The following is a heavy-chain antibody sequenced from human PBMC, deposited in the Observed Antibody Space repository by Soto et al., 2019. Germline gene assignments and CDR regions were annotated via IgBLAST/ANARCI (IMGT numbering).Heavy chain of an antibody. CDR2: INSDGSST. CDR1: GFTFSSYW. Sequence: PGGSLRLSCAASGFTFSSYWMHWVRQAPGKGLVWVSRINSDGSSTSYADSVKGRFTISRDNAKNTLYLQMNSLRAEDTAVYYCARDRRERIVVVVAATPGGFAPWGQGTLVTVSS. V-gene: IGHV3-74*01. D-gene: IGHD2-15*01. CDR3: ARDRRERIVVVVAATPGGFAP. J-gene: IGHJ5*02.